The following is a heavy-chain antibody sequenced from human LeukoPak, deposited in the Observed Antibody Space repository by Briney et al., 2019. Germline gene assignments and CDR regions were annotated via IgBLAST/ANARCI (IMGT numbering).Heavy chain of an antibody. CDR3: AREGPLFCGTDCFSF. D-gene: IGHD2-21*02. Sequence: SETLSLTCTVSGGSLSNYYWSWVRQPAGKGLEWIGRIYGSGITDYNASLRSRVTMSIDKSQNQFSLKLTSVTAADTAVHYCAREGPLFCGTDCFSFWGQGTLVTVS. J-gene: IGHJ4*02. V-gene: IGHV4-4*07. CDR2: IYGSGIT. CDR1: GGSLSNYY.